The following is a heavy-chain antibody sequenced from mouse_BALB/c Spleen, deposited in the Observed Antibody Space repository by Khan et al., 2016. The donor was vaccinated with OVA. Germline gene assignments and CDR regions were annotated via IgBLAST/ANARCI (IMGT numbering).Heavy chain of an antibody. Sequence: QVQLKESGAELARPGASVKMSCKASGYTFTSYTIHWIKQRPGQGLEWIGYINPSNGYINYTQKFKDKATLTADKSTTTANMQLSGLKSDDAAVYNWVRGGAYYRNDGWCAYWGQGSLVTVSA. V-gene: IGHV1-4*01. D-gene: IGHD2-14*01. CDR3: VRGGAYYRNDGWCAY. CDR2: INPSNGYI. CDR1: GYTFTSYT. J-gene: IGHJ3*01.